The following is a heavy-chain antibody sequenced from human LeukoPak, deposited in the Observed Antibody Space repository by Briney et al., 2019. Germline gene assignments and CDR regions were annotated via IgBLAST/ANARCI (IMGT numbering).Heavy chain of an antibody. CDR2: TNPNNGGT. Sequence: GASVKVSCKASGYTFTGYYIHWVRQAPGQGLEWIGRTNPNNGGTIYAQNFQGRVAMTRDTSITTAYMELSRLGSDDTAVYYCAREAGDGSGSYDYWGQGTLVTVSS. V-gene: IGHV1-2*06. J-gene: IGHJ4*02. D-gene: IGHD3-10*01. CDR1: GYTFTGYY. CDR3: AREAGDGSGSYDY.